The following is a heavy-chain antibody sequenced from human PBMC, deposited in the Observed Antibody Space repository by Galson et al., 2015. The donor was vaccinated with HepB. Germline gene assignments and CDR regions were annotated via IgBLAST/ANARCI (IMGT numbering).Heavy chain of an antibody. J-gene: IGHJ5*02. CDR2: IHTSGGT. CDR3: AGGGWRFDP. V-gene: IGHV4-4*07. D-gene: IGHD3-16*01. CDR1: GDSIKYYY. Sequence: ETLSLTCTVSGDSIKYYYWNWIRQPAGKGLEWIGRIHTSGGTNYNPSLKSRVTMSVDTSKNHFSLELSSVTAADTAVYYCAGGGWRFDPWGQGTLVTVSS.